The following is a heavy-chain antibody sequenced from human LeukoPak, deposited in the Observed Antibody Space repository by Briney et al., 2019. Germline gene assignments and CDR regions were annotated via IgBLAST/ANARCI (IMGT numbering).Heavy chain of an antibody. Sequence: GGSLRLSCAASGFTFSSYAMSWVRQAPGKGLEWVSGISGSGGSTYYADSVKGRFTISRDNSKNTLYLQMSSLRAEDTAVYYCAKDLTSGWSNWGQGTLVTVSS. CDR2: ISGSGGST. V-gene: IGHV3-23*01. D-gene: IGHD6-19*01. CDR1: GFTFSSYA. CDR3: AKDLTSGWSN. J-gene: IGHJ4*02.